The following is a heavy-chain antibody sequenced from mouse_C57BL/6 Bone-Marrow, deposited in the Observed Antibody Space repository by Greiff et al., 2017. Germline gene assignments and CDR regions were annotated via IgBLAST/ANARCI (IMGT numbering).Heavy chain of an antibody. CDR2: IDPENGDT. CDR1: GFNIKDDY. D-gene: IGHD1-1*01. Sequence: EVQLQQSGAELVRPGASVKLSCTASGFNIKDDYMPWVKQRPEQGLEWIGWIDPENGDTEYASKFQGKATLTADTSSNTAYLQLSSLTSEDTAVYYCTSITTVVPFDYWGQGTTLTVSS. V-gene: IGHV14-4*01. J-gene: IGHJ2*01. CDR3: TSITTVVPFDY.